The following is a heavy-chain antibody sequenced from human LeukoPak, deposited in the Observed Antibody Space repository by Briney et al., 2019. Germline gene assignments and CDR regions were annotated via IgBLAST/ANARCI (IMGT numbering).Heavy chain of an antibody. CDR2: GIDIFGTA. D-gene: IGHD5-18*01. J-gene: IGHJ5*02. CDR3: ATDRNRGTQLWLSRGNWFDP. Sequence: WVKVSCKASGRTVTSYAIGWVGQAPGKGQEWRGGGIDIFGTAKYAQKIQGRGTITPDQATITAYTELSSLRSEHTAVYSCATDRNRGTQLWLSRGNWFDPWGQGTLVTVSS. V-gene: IGHV1-69*01. CDR1: GRTVTSYA.